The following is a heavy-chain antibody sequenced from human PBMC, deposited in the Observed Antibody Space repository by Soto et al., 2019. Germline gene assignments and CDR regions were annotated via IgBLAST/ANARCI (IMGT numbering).Heavy chain of an antibody. J-gene: IGHJ4*02. CDR3: TREGDGSGFFSDF. CDR1: GFTFSDYN. D-gene: IGHD3-22*01. CDR2: ISGRGNTI. Sequence: EVHLVESGGGLVQPGGPLRLSCVASGFTFSDYNMNWVRQAPGKGLEWVSFISGRGNTIYYADSVKGRFTISRDNAKNSLYLLMNSLRAEDTAVYYCTREGDGSGFFSDFWGQGALVTVSS. V-gene: IGHV3-48*01.